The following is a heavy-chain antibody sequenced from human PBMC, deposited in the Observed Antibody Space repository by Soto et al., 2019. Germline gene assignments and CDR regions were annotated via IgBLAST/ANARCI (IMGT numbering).Heavy chain of an antibody. Sequence: SVKVYCKASGGTFSSYAISWVRQAPGQGLEWMGEIIPIFGTANYAQKFQGRVTITADESTSTAYMELSSLRSEDTAVYYCARDRGPSSGYYPYWFDPWGQGTLVTVSS. J-gene: IGHJ5*02. D-gene: IGHD3-22*01. V-gene: IGHV1-69*13. CDR3: ARDRGPSSGYYPYWFDP. CDR1: GGTFSSYA. CDR2: IIPIFGTA.